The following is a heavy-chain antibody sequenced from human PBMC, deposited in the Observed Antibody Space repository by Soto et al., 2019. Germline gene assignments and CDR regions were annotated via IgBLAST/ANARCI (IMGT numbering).Heavy chain of an antibody. J-gene: IGHJ5*02. CDR1: GWSCSGYY. Sequence: SETLSLTCAFYGWSCSGYYWSWIRQPPGKGLEWIGEINHSGSTNYNPSLKSRVTISVDTSKNQFSLKLSSVTAADTAVYYCARGGTIFGVVTNSHNWFDPWGQGTLVTVSS. CDR3: ARGGTIFGVVTNSHNWFDP. CDR2: INHSGST. V-gene: IGHV4-34*01. D-gene: IGHD3-3*01.